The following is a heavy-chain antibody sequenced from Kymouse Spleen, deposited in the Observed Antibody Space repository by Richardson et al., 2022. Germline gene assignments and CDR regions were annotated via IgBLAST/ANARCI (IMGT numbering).Heavy chain of an antibody. Sequence: EVQLVESGGGLVKPGGSLRLSCAASGFTFSNAWMSWVRQAPGKGLEWVGRIKSKTDGGTTDYAAPVKGRFTISRDDSKNTLYLQMNSLKTEDTAVYYCTTDKYSSSRYYYYYGMDVWGQGTTVTVSS. V-gene: IGHV3-15*01. D-gene: IGHD6-6*01. J-gene: IGHJ6*02. CDR2: IKSKTDGGTT. CDR1: GFTFSNAW. CDR3: TTDKYSSSRYYYYYGMDV.